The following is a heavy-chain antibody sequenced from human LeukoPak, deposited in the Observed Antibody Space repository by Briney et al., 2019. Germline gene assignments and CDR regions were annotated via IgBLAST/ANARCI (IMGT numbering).Heavy chain of an antibody. CDR3: AKDMAQRGYFDY. Sequence: PGGSLRLSCAASGFTFSSYGMHWVRQAPGKGLEWVAFIRYDGINKEYVDSVKGRFTISRDNSKNTLYLQMNSLRAEDTAVYYCAKDMAQRGYFDYWGQGTLVTVSS. D-gene: IGHD3-10*01. V-gene: IGHV3-30*02. CDR2: IRYDGINK. J-gene: IGHJ4*02. CDR1: GFTFSSYG.